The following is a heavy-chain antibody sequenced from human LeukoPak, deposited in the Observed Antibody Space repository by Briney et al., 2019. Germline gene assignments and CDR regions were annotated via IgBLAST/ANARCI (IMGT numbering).Heavy chain of an antibody. J-gene: IGHJ4*02. CDR1: GFTVSSNY. CDR3: ARDRNPTTVTSLGY. Sequence: QSGGSLRLSCAASGFTVSSNYMSWVRQAPGKGLEWVSVIYSGGSTYYADSVKGRFTISRGNSKNTLYLQMNSLRAEDTAVYYCARDRNPTTVTSLGYWGQGTLVTVSS. D-gene: IGHD4-17*01. CDR2: IYSGGST. V-gene: IGHV3-66*01.